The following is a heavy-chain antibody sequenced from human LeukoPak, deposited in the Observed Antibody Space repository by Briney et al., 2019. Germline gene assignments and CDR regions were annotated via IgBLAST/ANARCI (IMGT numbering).Heavy chain of an antibody. J-gene: IGHJ5*02. V-gene: IGHV3-7*01. CDR1: GFTFSSYW. D-gene: IGHD3-9*01. Sequence: GGSLRLSCAASGFTFSSYWMSWVGQAPGKGLEGVANIKQDGSEKYYVDSVKGRFTISRDNAKNSLYLQMNSLRAEDTAVYYCARDLRGNWFDPWGQGTLVTVSS. CDR2: IKQDGSEK. CDR3: ARDLRGNWFDP.